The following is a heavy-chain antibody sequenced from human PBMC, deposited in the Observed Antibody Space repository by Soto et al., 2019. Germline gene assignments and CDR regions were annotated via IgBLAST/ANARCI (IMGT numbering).Heavy chain of an antibody. CDR1: GGSISSSSYY. D-gene: IGHD2-2*01. J-gene: IGHJ4*02. CDR2: IYYSGST. V-gene: IGHV4-39*01. Sequence: QLQLQESGPGLVKPSETLSLTCTVSGGSISSSSYYWGWIRQPPGKGLEWIGSIYYSGSTYYNPSLKSRVTISVDTSKNQFSLKLSSVTAADTAVYYCATGNIVVVPAAMSAFDYWGQGTLVTVSS. CDR3: ATGNIVVVPAAMSAFDY.